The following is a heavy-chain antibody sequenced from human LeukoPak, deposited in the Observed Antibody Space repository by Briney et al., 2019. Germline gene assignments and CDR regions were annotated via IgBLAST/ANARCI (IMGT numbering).Heavy chain of an antibody. Sequence: PGGSLRLSCAASGFTFSSYGMHWVRQAPGKGLEWVAFIRYDGSNKYYADSVKGRFTIPRDNSKNTLYLQMNSLRAEDTAVYYCARVIVVVPATNAFDIWGQGTMVTVSS. J-gene: IGHJ3*02. CDR1: GFTFSSYG. CDR2: IRYDGSNK. V-gene: IGHV3-30*02. CDR3: ARVIVVVPATNAFDI. D-gene: IGHD2-2*01.